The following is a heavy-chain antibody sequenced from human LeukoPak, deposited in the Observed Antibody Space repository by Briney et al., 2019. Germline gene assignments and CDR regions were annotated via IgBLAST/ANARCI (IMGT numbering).Heavy chain of an antibody. CDR1: GDSVSSYY. V-gene: IGHV4-4*07. CDR3: ARGPGGGSYSDAFDI. CDR2: VYTSGNT. J-gene: IGHJ3*02. Sequence: SETLSLTCTVSGDSVSSYYWSWIRQPAGKGLEWIGRVYTSGNTFYNPSLKSRVTISVNTSKNQFSLKVSSVTAADTAMYYCARGPGGGSYSDAFDIWGQGTMVTVSS. D-gene: IGHD1-26*01.